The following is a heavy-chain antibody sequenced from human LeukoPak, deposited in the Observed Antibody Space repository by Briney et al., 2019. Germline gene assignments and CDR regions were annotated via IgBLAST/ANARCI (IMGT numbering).Heavy chain of an antibody. J-gene: IGHJ6*03. CDR1: GFTFSDYN. D-gene: IGHD6-6*01. CDR2: ISSSSSYI. CDR3: ARGTSSSSSYYYYYMDV. V-gene: IGHV3-21*01. Sequence: GGSLRLSCAASGFTFSDYNMRWIRQAPGKGLEWVSSISSSSSYIYYADSVKGRFTISRDNAKNSLYLQMNSLRAEDTAVYYCARGTSSSSSYYYYYMDVWGKGTTVTVSS.